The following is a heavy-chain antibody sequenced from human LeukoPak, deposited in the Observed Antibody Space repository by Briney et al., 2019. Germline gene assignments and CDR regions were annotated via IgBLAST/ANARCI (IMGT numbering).Heavy chain of an antibody. CDR1: GFTFSSYA. V-gene: IGHV3-30-3*01. D-gene: IGHD2-2*01. Sequence: GGSLRLSCAASGFTFSSYAMHWVRQAPGKGLEWVAVISYDGSNKYYADSVKGRFTISRDNSKNTLYLQMNSLRAEDTAVYYCARDQEYCSSTSCPVDYWGQGTLVTVSS. CDR2: ISYDGSNK. J-gene: IGHJ4*02. CDR3: ARDQEYCSSTSCPVDY.